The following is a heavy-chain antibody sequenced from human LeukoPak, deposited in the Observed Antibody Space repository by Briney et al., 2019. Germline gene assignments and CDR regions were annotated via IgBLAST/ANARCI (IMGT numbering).Heavy chain of an antibody. D-gene: IGHD2-21*02. CDR1: GGSISSSSYY. J-gene: IGHJ4*02. Sequence: SETLSLTCTVSGGSISSSSYYWGWIRQPPGKGLEWIGSIYYSGSTYYNPSLKSRVTISVDTPKNQFSLKLSSVTAADTAVYYCARSPSCGGDCYLLDWGQGTLVTVSS. CDR3: ARSPSCGGDCYLLD. CDR2: IYYSGST. V-gene: IGHV4-39*07.